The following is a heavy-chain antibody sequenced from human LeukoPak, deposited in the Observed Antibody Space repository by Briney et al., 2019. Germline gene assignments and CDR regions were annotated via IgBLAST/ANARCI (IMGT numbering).Heavy chain of an antibody. CDR1: GFTFSSYA. CDR2: ISGSGGST. V-gene: IGHV3-23*01. J-gene: IGHJ6*02. CDR3: AKEGRSTSWDYYYDMDV. D-gene: IGHD2-2*01. Sequence: GGSLRLSCAASGFTFSSYAMSWVRQAPGKGLEWVSAISGSGGSTYYADSVKGRFTISRDNSKNTLYLQMNSLRAEDTAVYYCAKEGRSTSWDYYYDMDVWGQGTTVTVSS.